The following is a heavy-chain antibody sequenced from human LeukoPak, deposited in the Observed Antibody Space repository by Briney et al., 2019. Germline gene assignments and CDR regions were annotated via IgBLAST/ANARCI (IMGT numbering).Heavy chain of an antibody. D-gene: IGHD2-2*01. CDR3: AKGFHVVPAATFYY. J-gene: IGHJ4*02. V-gene: IGHV3-9*01. CDR1: GFTFDDYA. CDR2: ICWNSGNI. Sequence: GGSLRLSCAASGFTFDDYAMHWVRQAPGKGLEWVAGICWNSGNIDYADSVKGRFTISRDHAKNSLYLQMNSLRAEDTALYYCAKGFHVVPAATFYYWGEGALGTASS.